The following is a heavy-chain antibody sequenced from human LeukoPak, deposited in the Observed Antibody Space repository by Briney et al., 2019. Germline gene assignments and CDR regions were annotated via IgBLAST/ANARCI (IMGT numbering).Heavy chain of an antibody. CDR1: GFTFSDAW. CDR3: SALGYPQYFHH. D-gene: IGHD2-15*01. CDR2: IKSKTNGGTT. Sequence: GGSLRLSCAASGFTFSDAWMTWVRQAPGKGLEWVGRIKSKTNGGTTDYAAPVKGRFTISSDDSKNTLYFEMNSLKTEDTAIYYCSALGYPQYFHHWGQGTLVTVSS. V-gene: IGHV3-15*01. J-gene: IGHJ4*02.